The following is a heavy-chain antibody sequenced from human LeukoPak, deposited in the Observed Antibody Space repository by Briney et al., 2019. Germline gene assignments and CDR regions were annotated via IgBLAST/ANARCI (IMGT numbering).Heavy chain of an antibody. Sequence: GGSLRLSCAASGFTFSSYSMNWVRRAPGKGLEWVSFISSSSSYIYYADSVKGRFTISRDNAKNSLYLQMNSLRAEDTAVYYCARDGRGLGNYFDYWGQGTLVTVSS. D-gene: IGHD3-10*01. CDR3: ARDGRGLGNYFDY. CDR2: ISSSSSYI. J-gene: IGHJ4*02. V-gene: IGHV3-21*01. CDR1: GFTFSSYS.